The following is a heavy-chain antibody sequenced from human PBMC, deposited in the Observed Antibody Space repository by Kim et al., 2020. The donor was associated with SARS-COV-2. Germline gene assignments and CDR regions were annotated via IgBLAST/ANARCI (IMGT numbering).Heavy chain of an antibody. CDR2: ISYDGSNK. D-gene: IGHD3-22*01. V-gene: IGHV3-30*18. CDR3: AKDSSKGSSGYYYGVDY. Sequence: GGSLRLSCAASGFTFNTYGIHWVRQAPGKGLEWVAVISYDGSNKYYADSVKGRFTISRDNSKNTLYLQMNSLRAEDTAVYYCAKDSSKGSSGYYYGVDYWGQGTLVTVSS. J-gene: IGHJ4*02. CDR1: GFTFNTYG.